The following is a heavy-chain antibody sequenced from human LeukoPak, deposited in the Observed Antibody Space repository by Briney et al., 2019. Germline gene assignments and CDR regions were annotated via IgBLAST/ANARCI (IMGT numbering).Heavy chain of an antibody. CDR2: INPNSGGT. D-gene: IGHD3-16*02. V-gene: IGHV1-2*02. CDR1: GYTFTGYY. J-gene: IGHJ4*02. Sequence: VASVKVSCKASGYTFTGYYIHWVRQAPGQGLEWMGWINPNSGGTNYAQKFQGRVTMTRDTSISTAYMELSRLRSDDTAVYYCAREGGTIEIGEFDYWGQGTLVTVSS. CDR3: AREGGTIEIGEFDY.